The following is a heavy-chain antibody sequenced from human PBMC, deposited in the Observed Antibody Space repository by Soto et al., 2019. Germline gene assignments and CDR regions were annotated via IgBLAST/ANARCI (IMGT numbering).Heavy chain of an antibody. CDR2: ISAYNGNT. D-gene: IGHD3-3*02. Sequence: GASVKVSCKASGYTFTSYGSSWGRQAPGQGLEWMGWISAYNGNTNYAQKLQGRVTMTTDTSTSTAYMELRSLRSDDTAVYYCAGHFWKAPNWLDPWGQGTLVTVSS. V-gene: IGHV1-18*01. CDR1: GYTFTSYG. J-gene: IGHJ5*02. CDR3: AGHFWKAPNWLDP.